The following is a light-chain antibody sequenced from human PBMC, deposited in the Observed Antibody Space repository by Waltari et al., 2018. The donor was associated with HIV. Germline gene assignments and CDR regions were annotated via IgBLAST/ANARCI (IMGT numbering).Light chain of an antibody. V-gene: IGLV3-9*01. Sequence: SYMLTQPLSVSVALGPTARITCGGNNIGSNNVHWYQQKPGQAPVLVIYRDSNRPSGIPERFSGSNSGNTATLTISRAQAGDEADYYCQVWDSSTHVVFGGGTKLTVL. J-gene: IGLJ2*01. CDR1: NIGSNN. CDR2: RDS. CDR3: QVWDSSTHVV.